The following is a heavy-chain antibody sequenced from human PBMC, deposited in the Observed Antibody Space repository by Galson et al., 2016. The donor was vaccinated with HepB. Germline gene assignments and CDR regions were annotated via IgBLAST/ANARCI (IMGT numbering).Heavy chain of an antibody. CDR3: AKERLVRRIFDH. Sequence: SLRLSCAASGFVFSSFGLSWVRQAPGKGLEWVASISTRRTTYYPDSVQGRFTISRDNSNNTLYLQMNGLRAEDTAVYYCAKERLVRRIFDHWGQGTLLTVSS. V-gene: IGHV3-23*01. CDR2: ISTRRTT. D-gene: IGHD1-1*01. J-gene: IGHJ4*02. CDR1: GFVFSSFG.